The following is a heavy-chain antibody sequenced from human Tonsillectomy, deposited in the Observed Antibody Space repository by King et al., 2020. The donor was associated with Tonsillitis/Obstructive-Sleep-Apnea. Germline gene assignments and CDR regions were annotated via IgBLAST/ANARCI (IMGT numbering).Heavy chain of an antibody. CDR2: INNSGGT. V-gene: IGHV3-23*04. Sequence: VQLVESGGGLVQPGGSLRLSCAASGFTFSSYSMSWVRQAPGKGLEEVSQINNSGGTFYADSVKGRFTVSRDNSKNTLYLRMDSLRAEDTAVYFCAKENDIWGQGTMVTVSS. J-gene: IGHJ3*02. CDR3: AKENDI. CDR1: GFTFSSYS.